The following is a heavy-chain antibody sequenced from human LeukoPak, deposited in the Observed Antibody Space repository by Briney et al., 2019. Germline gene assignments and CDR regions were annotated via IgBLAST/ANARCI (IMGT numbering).Heavy chain of an antibody. D-gene: IGHD4-17*01. CDR3: ARDSGGDYEVDY. CDR1: GYTFTGYY. J-gene: IGHJ4*02. CDR2: INPNSGGT. Sequence: GASVNLSCKASGYTFTGYYMHWVRQAPGQGLEWMGWINPNSGGTNYAQKFQGRVTMTRDTSISTAYMELSRLRSDDTAVYYCARDSGGDYEVDYWGEGTLVTVSS. V-gene: IGHV1-2*02.